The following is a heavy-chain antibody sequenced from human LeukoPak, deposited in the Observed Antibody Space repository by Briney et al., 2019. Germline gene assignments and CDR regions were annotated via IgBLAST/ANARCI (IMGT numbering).Heavy chain of an antibody. Sequence: SETLSLTCTVSGGSISSYYWSWIRQPAGKGLEWIGRIYTSGSTNYNPSLKSRVTMSVDTSKNQFSLKLSSVTAADTAVYYCARGTHYYDSSGYFTLDYWGQGTLVTVSS. CDR2: IYTSGST. CDR3: ARGTHYYDSSGYFTLDY. CDR1: GGSISSYY. V-gene: IGHV4-4*07. J-gene: IGHJ4*02. D-gene: IGHD3-22*01.